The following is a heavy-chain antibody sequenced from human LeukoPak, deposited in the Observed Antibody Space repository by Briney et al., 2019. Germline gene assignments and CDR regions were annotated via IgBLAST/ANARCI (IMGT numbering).Heavy chain of an antibody. CDR1: GFTYTKRW. J-gene: IGHJ4*02. V-gene: IGHV3-7*01. D-gene: IGHD3-10*01. CDR3: ASGPDSGTFYRYFDY. Sequence: PGGSLRLSCAASGFTYTKRWLSWVRQSPGKGLEWVASIKPDGIEKQYLDSVKGRFFISRDNSSESLHLQMKSLRAEDTALYFCASGPDSGTFYRYFDYWGQGALITVSS. CDR2: IKPDGIEK.